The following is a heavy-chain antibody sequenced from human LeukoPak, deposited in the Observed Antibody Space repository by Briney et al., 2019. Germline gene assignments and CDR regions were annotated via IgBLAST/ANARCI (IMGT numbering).Heavy chain of an antibody. CDR1: GYSFTAYY. D-gene: IGHD2-21*02. V-gene: IGHV1-46*01. J-gene: IGHJ4*02. Sequence: GASVKVSCKASGYSFTAYYMHWVRQAPGQGLEWMGWINPNSGGSTSYAQKFQGRVTMTRDMSTSTVYMELSSLRSEDTAVYYCARELAYCGGDCYSAAYYWGQGTLVTVSS. CDR2: INPNSGGST. CDR3: ARELAYCGGDCYSAAYY.